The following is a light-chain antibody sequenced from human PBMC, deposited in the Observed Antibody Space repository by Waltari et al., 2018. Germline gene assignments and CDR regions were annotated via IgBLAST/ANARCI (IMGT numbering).Light chain of an antibody. CDR2: EAS. V-gene: IGKV3-20*01. J-gene: IGKJ1*01. CDR3: QKYGTLPAT. CDR1: QSVSRY. Sequence: SCRASQSVSRYLALYQQKAGQPPMLLIYEASSRATGIPDRFSGSGAGTDFSLTISRLEPEDFAVYYCQKYGTLPATFGQGTKVEIK.